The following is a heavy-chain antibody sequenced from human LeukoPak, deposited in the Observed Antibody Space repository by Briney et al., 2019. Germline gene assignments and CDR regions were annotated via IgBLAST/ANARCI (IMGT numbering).Heavy chain of an antibody. J-gene: IGHJ1*01. V-gene: IGHV3-53*01. CDR3: VREREGSNSEH. CDR2: IYSDGNT. Sequence: TGRSLRLSCAASGFTVGNNRLSWVRQAPGMGLEWVSTIYSDGNTYYPDSVKGRFTISRDGSKNTLYLQLNSLRTEDTAIYYCVREREGSNSEHWGQGTLVTVSS. D-gene: IGHD1-26*01. CDR1: GFTVGNNR.